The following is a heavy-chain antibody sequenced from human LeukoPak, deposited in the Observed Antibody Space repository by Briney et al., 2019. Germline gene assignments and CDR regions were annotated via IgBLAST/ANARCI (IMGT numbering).Heavy chain of an antibody. D-gene: IGHD2/OR15-2a*01. CDR3: VRSPPQVARKYYYHYMDV. Sequence: PGGSLRLSCPGSGFTFSTYWMHWVRQAPGKGLVWVSSINFNGSMIKYTDSVNGRFTISRDNAKNTVFLQMNTLRAEDTSVYYCVRSPPQVARKYYYHYMDVWGKGTTVTVSS. CDR1: GFTFSTYW. J-gene: IGHJ6*03. CDR2: INFNGSMI. V-gene: IGHV3-74*01.